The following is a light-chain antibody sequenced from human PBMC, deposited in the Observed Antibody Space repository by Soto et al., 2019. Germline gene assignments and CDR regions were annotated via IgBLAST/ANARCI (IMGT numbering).Light chain of an antibody. Sequence: DIQMTQSPSSLSASVGDRVTITCQASQDIKNYLNWYQQKPGKPPKLLISAATNLADGVPSRFGGSGSGTDFTLSVSSLQPEDFATYYCQQSYSLPVWTFGQGTKVDIK. CDR1: QDIKNY. V-gene: IGKV1-39*01. CDR2: AAT. CDR3: QQSYSLPVWT. J-gene: IGKJ1*01.